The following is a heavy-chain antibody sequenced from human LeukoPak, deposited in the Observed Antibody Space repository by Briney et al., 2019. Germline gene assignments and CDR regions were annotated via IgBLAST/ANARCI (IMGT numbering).Heavy chain of an antibody. CDR3: ARLGITGTGDY. D-gene: IGHD1-7*01. CDR1: GYNFPTYW. J-gene: IGHJ4*02. V-gene: IGHV5-51*01. Sequence: GESLKISCKGSGYNFPTYWIGWVRQMPGKGLEWMGFIYPGDSDTQYSPSFQGRVTISVDESISTTYLQWSSLKASDTAMYYCARLGITGTGDYWGQGTLVTVSS. CDR2: IYPGDSDT.